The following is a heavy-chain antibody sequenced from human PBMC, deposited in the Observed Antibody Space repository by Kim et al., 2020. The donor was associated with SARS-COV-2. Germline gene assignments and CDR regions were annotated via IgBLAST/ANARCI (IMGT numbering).Heavy chain of an antibody. Sequence: GGSLRLSCAASGFTFSSYAMSWVRQAPGKGLEWVSVIYSGGSSTYYADSVKGRFTISRDNSKNTLYLQMNSLRAEDTAVYYCAKSPLYYYDSSGYLGGGPISVWGAVDGMDVWGQGTTVTVSS. CDR3: AKSPLYYYDSSGYLGGGPISVWGAVDGMDV. V-gene: IGHV3-23*03. J-gene: IGHJ6*02. CDR1: GFTFSSYA. D-gene: IGHD3-22*01. CDR2: IYSGGSST.